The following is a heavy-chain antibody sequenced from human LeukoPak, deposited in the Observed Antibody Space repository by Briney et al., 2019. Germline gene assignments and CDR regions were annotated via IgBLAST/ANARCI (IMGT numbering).Heavy chain of an antibody. CDR3: ARAKAAAGSFIGYFDY. CDR1: GGSISSYY. Sequence: SETLSLTCTVSGGSISSYYWSWLRQPPGKGLEWIGYIYYSGSTNYNPSLKSRVTISVDTSKNQFSLKLSSVTAADTAVYYCARAKAAAGSFIGYFDYWGQGTLVSVSS. V-gene: IGHV4-59*01. D-gene: IGHD6-13*01. J-gene: IGHJ4*02. CDR2: IYYSGST.